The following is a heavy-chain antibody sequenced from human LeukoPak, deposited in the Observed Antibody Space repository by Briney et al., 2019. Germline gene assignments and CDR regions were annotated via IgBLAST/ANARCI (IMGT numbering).Heavy chain of an antibody. J-gene: IGHJ6*03. CDR3: ARDRDKHILGANYYYYYMDV. Sequence: GGSLRLSCAASGFTFSSYAMSWVRQAPGKGLEWVSGISGSGGSTDYADSVKGRFTISRDISKNTLYLQMNSLRAEDTAVYYCARDRDKHILGANYYYYYMDVWGKGTTVTVSS. CDR2: ISGSGGST. V-gene: IGHV3-23*01. D-gene: IGHD2-21*01. CDR1: GFTFSSYA.